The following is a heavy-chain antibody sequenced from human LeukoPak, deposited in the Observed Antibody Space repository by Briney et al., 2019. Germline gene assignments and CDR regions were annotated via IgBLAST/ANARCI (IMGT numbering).Heavy chain of an antibody. CDR1: GYTFITYY. Sequence: ASVKVSCKASGYTFITYYIHWVRRATGQGLEWMGWMNPNSGNTGYAQKFQGRVTMTRNTSISTAYMELSSLRSEDTAVYYCAGYCSGGSCYLYGMDVWGQGTTVTVSS. CDR2: MNPNSGNT. D-gene: IGHD2-15*01. CDR3: AGYCSGGSCYLYGMDV. J-gene: IGHJ6*02. V-gene: IGHV1-8*02.